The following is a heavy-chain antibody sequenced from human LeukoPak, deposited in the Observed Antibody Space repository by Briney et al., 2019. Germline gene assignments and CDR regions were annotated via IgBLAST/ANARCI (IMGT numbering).Heavy chain of an antibody. Sequence: GGSLRLSCAASGFTFSSYAMSWVRQAPGKGLEWVSAISGSGGSTYYADSVKGRFTISRDNSKNTLYLQMNSLRAEDTAVYYCANRIGGREKRRVFGVALDYWGQGTLVTVSS. V-gene: IGHV3-23*01. J-gene: IGHJ4*02. CDR2: ISGSGGST. D-gene: IGHD3-3*01. CDR3: ANRIGGREKRRVFGVALDY. CDR1: GFTFSSYA.